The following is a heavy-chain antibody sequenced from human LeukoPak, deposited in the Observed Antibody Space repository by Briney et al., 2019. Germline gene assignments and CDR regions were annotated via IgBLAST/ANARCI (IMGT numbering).Heavy chain of an antibody. Sequence: ASVTVSCKASGYTFTSYGISWVRQAPGQGLEWMGWISAYNGNTNYAQKLQGRVTMTTDTSTSTAYMELRSLRSDDTAVYYCARVRYYYDSSGYPATAFDYWGQGTLVTVSS. J-gene: IGHJ4*02. CDR3: ARVRYYYDSSGYPATAFDY. V-gene: IGHV1-18*01. CDR2: ISAYNGNT. CDR1: GYTFTSYG. D-gene: IGHD3-22*01.